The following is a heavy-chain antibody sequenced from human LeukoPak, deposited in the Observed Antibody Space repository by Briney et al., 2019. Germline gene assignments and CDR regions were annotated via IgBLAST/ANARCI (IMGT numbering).Heavy chain of an antibody. J-gene: IGHJ3*02. CDR2: INPNSGGT. D-gene: IGHD4-23*01. Sequence: GASVKVSCKASGYTFTGYYMHWVRQAPGQELEWMGWINPNSGGTNYAQKFQGRVTMTRDTSISTAYMELSRLRSDDTAVYYCAREGDYGGNSRDAFDIWGQGTMVTVSS. CDR1: GYTFTGYY. V-gene: IGHV1-2*02. CDR3: AREGDYGGNSRDAFDI.